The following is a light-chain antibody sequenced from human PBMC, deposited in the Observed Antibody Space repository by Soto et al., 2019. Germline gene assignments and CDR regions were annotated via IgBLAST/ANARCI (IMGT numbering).Light chain of an antibody. V-gene: IGKV3-20*01. CDR2: GAS. CDR1: QGVSSSH. CDR3: QQYGSSPIT. J-gene: IGKJ4*01. Sequence: DIVLTQSPGTLSLSQGEIATLSCRASQGVSSSHLAWYQQKPGQAPRVVIYGASSRATGIPDRFSGSGSGTDFTLTIRRLEPEDFAVYYCQQYGSSPITFGGGTKVEIK.